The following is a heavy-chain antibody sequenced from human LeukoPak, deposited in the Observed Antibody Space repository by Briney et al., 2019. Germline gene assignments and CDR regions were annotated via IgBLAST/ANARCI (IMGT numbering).Heavy chain of an antibody. CDR3: AKDFRAYYGSGSYKAGTSYFDY. V-gene: IGHV3-30*18. D-gene: IGHD3-10*01. J-gene: IGHJ4*02. CDR2: ISYDGSNK. CDR1: GFTFSSYG. Sequence: GGSLRLSCAASGFTFSSYGMHWVRQAPGKGLEWVAVISYDGSNKYYADSVKGRFTISRDNSKNTLYLQMNSLRAEDTAVYYCAKDFRAYYGSGSYKAGTSYFDYWGQGTLVTVSS.